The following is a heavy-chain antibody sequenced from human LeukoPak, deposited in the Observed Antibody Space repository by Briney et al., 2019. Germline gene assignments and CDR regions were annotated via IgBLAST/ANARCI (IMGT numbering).Heavy chain of an antibody. CDR2: IYYSGST. Sequence: SETLSLTCTVSGGSISSYYWSWTRQPPGKGLEWIGYIYYSGSTNYNPSLKSRVTISVDTSKNQFSLKLSSVTAADTAVYYCARAMKKDAFDIWGQGTMVTVSS. J-gene: IGHJ3*02. V-gene: IGHV4-59*01. CDR3: ARAMKKDAFDI. CDR1: GGSISSYY.